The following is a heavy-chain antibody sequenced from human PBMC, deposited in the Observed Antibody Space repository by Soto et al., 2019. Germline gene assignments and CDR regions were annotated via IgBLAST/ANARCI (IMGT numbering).Heavy chain of an antibody. Sequence: SVKVSCKASGYTFTGDYVHWVRQAPGQGLEWMGWINPKTGGANYAQKFQGRVTMTRDTSISTAYMEVSRLRSDDTAVYYCARGYYDSSGYFVPYYYYYGMDVWGQGPTVSLS. V-gene: IGHV1-2*02. J-gene: IGHJ6*02. D-gene: IGHD3-22*01. CDR2: INPKTGGA. CDR3: ARGYYDSSGYFVPYYYYYGMDV. CDR1: GYTFTGDY.